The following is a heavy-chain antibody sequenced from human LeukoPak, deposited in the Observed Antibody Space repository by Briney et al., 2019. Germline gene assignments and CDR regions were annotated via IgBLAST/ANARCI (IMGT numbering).Heavy chain of an antibody. V-gene: IGHV4-39*07. Sequence: SETLSLTCTVSGGSISSSNFYWGWIRQPPGKGLEWIGSIYYSGSTYYNPSLKSRVSISVDTSKNQFSLKLSSVTAADTAVYYCARDARVQKWFGELLKTTTYYFDYWGQGTLVTVSS. CDR3: ARDARVQKWFGELLKTTTYYFDY. J-gene: IGHJ4*02. D-gene: IGHD3-10*01. CDR2: IYYSGST. CDR1: GGSISSSNFY.